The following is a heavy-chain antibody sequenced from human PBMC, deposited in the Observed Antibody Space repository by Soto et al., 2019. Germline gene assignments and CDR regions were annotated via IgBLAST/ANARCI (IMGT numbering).Heavy chain of an antibody. D-gene: IGHD6-19*01. CDR2: IYNNETF. J-gene: IGHJ4*02. CDR3: ARVPLRYSSSHNFDS. V-gene: IGHV4-61*01. CDR1: GASVSSGSFY. Sequence: XGTLSLTCSVSGASVSSGSFYGSWIRQPPGKGLEWIGFIYNNETFNYNPSLKSRVALSVDTSKHQFSLKLSSVTAADTAVYYCARVPLRYSSSHNFDSWGQGALVTVSS.